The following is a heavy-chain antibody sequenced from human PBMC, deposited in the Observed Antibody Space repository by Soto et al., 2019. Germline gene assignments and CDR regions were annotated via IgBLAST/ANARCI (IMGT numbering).Heavy chain of an antibody. J-gene: IGHJ4*02. Sequence: GASVKVSCKASGYTFTSYGISWVRQAPGQGLEWMGWISAYNGNTNYAQKLQGRVTMTTDTSTSTAYMELRSLRSDDTAVYYCARIGQNSSGWYGTLPIPYDYRGQGTLDTVSS. CDR2: ISAYNGNT. CDR1: GYTFTSYG. D-gene: IGHD6-19*01. CDR3: ARIGQNSSGWYGTLPIPYDY. V-gene: IGHV1-18*01.